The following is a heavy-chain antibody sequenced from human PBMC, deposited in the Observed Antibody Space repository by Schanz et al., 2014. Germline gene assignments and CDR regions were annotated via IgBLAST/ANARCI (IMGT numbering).Heavy chain of an antibody. V-gene: IGHV3-64D*06. D-gene: IGHD2-21*02. CDR3: VKDAYCAGDCFPAEYFQH. Sequence: VQLLQFGGYLVQPGGSLRLSCSASGFTFSSYAMHWVRQASGKGLEYVSAITRSGGGTYYSDSVKGRFTISRDNSKNTLYLQMSSLRHEDSAVYYCVKDAYCAGDCFPAEYFQHWGQGTLVTVSS. CDR1: GFTFSSYA. CDR2: ITRSGGGT. J-gene: IGHJ1*01.